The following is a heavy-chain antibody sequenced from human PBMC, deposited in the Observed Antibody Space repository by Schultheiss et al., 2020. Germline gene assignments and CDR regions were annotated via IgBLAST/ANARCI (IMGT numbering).Heavy chain of an antibody. CDR1: GFTFSSYA. J-gene: IGHJ4*02. V-gene: IGHV3-23*01. CDR3: AKEQTAALFWVDHFDY. D-gene: IGHD5-12*01. Sequence: GGSLRLSCSASGFTFSSYAMHWVRQAPGKGLEWVSLTSASGRATHYLDSVKGRFTISRDNSKNTVYLQMNSLRAEDTAVYYCAKEQTAALFWVDHFDYWGQGTRVNVYS. CDR2: TSASGRAT.